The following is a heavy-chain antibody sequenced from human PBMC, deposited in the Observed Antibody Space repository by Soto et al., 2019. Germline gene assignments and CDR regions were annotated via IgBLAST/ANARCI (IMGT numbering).Heavy chain of an antibody. CDR2: IYYSGST. CDR3: ARGVTIAAAGTYGYYYYGMDV. D-gene: IGHD6-13*01. CDR1: GGSISSGGYY. J-gene: IGHJ6*02. Sequence: SETLSLTCTVSGGSISSGGYYWSWIRQHPGKGLEWIGYIYYSGSTYYNPSLKSRVTISVDTSKNQFSLKLSSVTAADTAVYYCARGVTIAAAGTYGYYYYGMDVRGQGTTVT. V-gene: IGHV4-31*03.